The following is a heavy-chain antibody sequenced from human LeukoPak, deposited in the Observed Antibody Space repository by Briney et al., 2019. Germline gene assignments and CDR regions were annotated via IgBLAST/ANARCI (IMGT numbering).Heavy chain of an antibody. CDR2: IYTSGST. D-gene: IGHD1-1*01. CDR1: GGSISSGSYY. V-gene: IGHV4-61*02. Sequence: SQTLSLTCTVSGGSISSGSYYWSWIRQPAGKGLEWIGRIYTSGSTNYNPSLKSRATISVDTSKNQFSLKLSSVTAADTAVYYCARANCNYYYMDVWGKGTTVTVSS. CDR3: ARANCNYYYMDV. J-gene: IGHJ6*03.